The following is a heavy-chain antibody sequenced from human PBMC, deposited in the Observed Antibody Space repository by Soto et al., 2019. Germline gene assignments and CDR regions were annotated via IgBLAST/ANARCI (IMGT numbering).Heavy chain of an antibody. Sequence: ASVKVSCKVSGYTLTELSMHWVRQAPGKGLEWMGGFDPEDGETIYPQKFQGRVTMTEDTSTDTAYMELSSLRSEDTAVYYCATVPAMTTVTTIGVYWGQGTLVTVSS. CDR2: FDPEDGET. CDR3: ATVPAMTTVTTIGVY. CDR1: GYTLTELS. J-gene: IGHJ4*02. V-gene: IGHV1-24*01. D-gene: IGHD4-17*01.